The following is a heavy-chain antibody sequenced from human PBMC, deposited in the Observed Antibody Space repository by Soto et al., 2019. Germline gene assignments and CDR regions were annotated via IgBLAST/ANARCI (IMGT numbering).Heavy chain of an antibody. D-gene: IGHD4-17*01. J-gene: IGHJ4*02. V-gene: IGHV4-4*07. Sequence: KTSETLSLTCTVSGGSISNYYWSWIRQPAGKGLEWIGRVSISGSTNYTPSLKSRVTMSINTSKNQFSLKLSSVTAADTAVYYCARETYGDPYFDYWGQGTLVTVSS. CDR3: ARETYGDPYFDY. CDR1: GGSISNYY. CDR2: VSISGST.